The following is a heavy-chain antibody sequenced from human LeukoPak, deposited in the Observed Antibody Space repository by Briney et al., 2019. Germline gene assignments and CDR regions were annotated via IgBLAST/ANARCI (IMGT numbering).Heavy chain of an antibody. V-gene: IGHV3-48*03. CDR2: ISSSGKSK. Sequence: GGSLRLSCVASGFTFNNYEVTWVRQAPGKGLECVSYISSSGKSKYYADYVRGRFTTSRDNAKNSLYLQMSSLRAEDTAVYYCAIPITIGGVILRGTFDYWGQGTLVTVSS. D-gene: IGHD3-16*01. CDR1: GFTFNNYE. J-gene: IGHJ4*02. CDR3: AIPITIGGVILRGTFDY.